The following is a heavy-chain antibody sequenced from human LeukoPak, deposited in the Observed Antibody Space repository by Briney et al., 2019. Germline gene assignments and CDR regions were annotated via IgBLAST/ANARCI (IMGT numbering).Heavy chain of an antibody. CDR2: ISVSGGVR. CDR1: GYPFSSYS. V-gene: IGHV3-48*01. Sequence: PGGSLRLSCVASGYPFSSYSMNWIRQAPGKGLEWVSYISVSGGVRSYADSVKGRFTISRDDSKNTLYLQMNSLRAEDTAVYYCAKLAGNWKGGVNWFDPWGQGTLVTVSS. CDR3: AKLAGNWKGGVNWFDP. J-gene: IGHJ5*02. D-gene: IGHD1-20*01.